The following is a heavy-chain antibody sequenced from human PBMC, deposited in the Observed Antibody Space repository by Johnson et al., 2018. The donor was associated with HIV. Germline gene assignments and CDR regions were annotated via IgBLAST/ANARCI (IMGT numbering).Heavy chain of an antibody. V-gene: IGHV3-9*01. D-gene: IGHD3-16*01. CDR1: GFTFDDYA. J-gene: IGHJ3*02. CDR2: ISWNSGSI. CDR3: AKGVWGSHSIDAFDI. Sequence: VQLVESGGGLLQPGRSLRLSCASSGFTFDDYAMHWVRQAPGKGLEWVSGISWNSGSIGYADSVKGRFTISRDNAKNSLYLQMNSLRAEDTALYYCAKGVWGSHSIDAFDIWGQGTMVTVSS.